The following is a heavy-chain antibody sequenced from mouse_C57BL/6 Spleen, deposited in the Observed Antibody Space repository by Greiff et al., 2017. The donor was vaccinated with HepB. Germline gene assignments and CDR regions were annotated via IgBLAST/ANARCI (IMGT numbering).Heavy chain of an antibody. CDR3: ARYYGSSWWYFDV. CDR2: ISDGGSYT. Sequence: EVQLVESGGGLVKPGGSLKLSCAASGFTFSSYAMSWVRQTPEKRLEWVATISDGGSYTYYPDNVKGRFTISRDNAKNNLYLQMSHLKSEDTAMYYCARYYGSSWWYFDVWGTGTTVTVSS. V-gene: IGHV5-4*01. CDR1: GFTFSSYA. J-gene: IGHJ1*03. D-gene: IGHD1-1*01.